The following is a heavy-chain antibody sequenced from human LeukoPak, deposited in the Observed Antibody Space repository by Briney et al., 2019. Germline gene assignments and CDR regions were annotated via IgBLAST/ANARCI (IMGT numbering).Heavy chain of an antibody. J-gene: IGHJ4*02. D-gene: IGHD3-22*01. Sequence: SETLSLTCTVSGGSISSYYWSWIRQPPGKGLEWIGYIYYSGSTNYNPSLKSRVTISVDTSKNQFSLKLSSVTAADTAVYYCARGRSYYDSSGYFDFDYWGQGTLVTVSS. CDR1: GGSISSYY. V-gene: IGHV4-59*01. CDR2: IYYSGST. CDR3: ARGRSYYDSSGYFDFDY.